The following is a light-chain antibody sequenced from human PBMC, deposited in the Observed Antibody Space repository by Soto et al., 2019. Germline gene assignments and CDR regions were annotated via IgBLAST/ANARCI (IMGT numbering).Light chain of an antibody. CDR2: DAA. V-gene: IGKV3-20*01. Sequence: EIVLTQSPGTLSLSPGERVTLSCRASQSVSSSQVAWYQQKPGQAPRLLIYDAASRATGIPDKFSGSVSGTDFALTIKRLESDDFAVYYCQQNGRSPWTFGQGTNVDIK. J-gene: IGKJ1*01. CDR3: QQNGRSPWT. CDR1: QSVSSSQ.